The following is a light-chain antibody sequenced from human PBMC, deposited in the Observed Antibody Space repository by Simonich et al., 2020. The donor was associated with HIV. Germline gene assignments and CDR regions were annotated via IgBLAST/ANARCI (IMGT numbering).Light chain of an antibody. CDR2: AAS. CDR3: QQSYNTLSIT. J-gene: IGKJ5*01. Sequence: DIQMTQSPSSLSASVGDRVTSTCRTSQSISSYLNWYQHKPGKAPKLLIYAASSLQSGVPSRLSGSGSGTDFTLTISSLQPEDFATYYCQQSYNTLSITFGQGTRLEIK. V-gene: IGKV1-39*01. CDR1: QSISSY.